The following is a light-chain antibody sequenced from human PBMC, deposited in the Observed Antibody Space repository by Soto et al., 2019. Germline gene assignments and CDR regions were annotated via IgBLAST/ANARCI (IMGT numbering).Light chain of an antibody. Sequence: QSVLTQPPSVSGAPGQRVTISCTGSSSNIGSTYDVQWYQQLPGTAPKLLIHGNTNRPSGVPDRFSGSKSDTSASLAITGLQADDEADIYCQSYDDSLSVHYVFGTGTKLTVL. CDR2: GNT. CDR3: QSYDDSLSVHYV. J-gene: IGLJ1*01. V-gene: IGLV1-40*01. CDR1: SSNIGSTYD.